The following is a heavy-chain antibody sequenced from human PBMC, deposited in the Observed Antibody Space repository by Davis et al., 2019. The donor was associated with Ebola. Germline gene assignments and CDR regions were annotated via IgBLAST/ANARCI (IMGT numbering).Heavy chain of an antibody. Sequence: SETLSLTCTVSGDSISAYYWSWIRQHPGKGLEWIGYIYYSGSTYYNPSLKSRVTISVDTSKNQFSLKLSSVTAADTAVYYCARGRDILTGYYPAEYFQHWGQGTLVTVSS. V-gene: IGHV4-31*03. CDR1: GDSISAYY. CDR2: IYYSGST. D-gene: IGHD3-9*01. CDR3: ARGRDILTGYYPAEYFQH. J-gene: IGHJ1*01.